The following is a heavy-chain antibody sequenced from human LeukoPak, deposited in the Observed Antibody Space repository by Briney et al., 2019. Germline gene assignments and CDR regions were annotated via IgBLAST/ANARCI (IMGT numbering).Heavy chain of an antibody. CDR3: AREVQLEWDYYYGMDV. CDR1: GGSISSGGYY. D-gene: IGHD5-18*01. CDR2: IYYSGST. J-gene: IGHJ6*02. Sequence: PSETLYLTCTVSGGSISSGGYYWSWIRQHPGKGLEWIGYIYYSGSTYYNPSLKSRVTISVDTSKNQFSLKLSSVTAADTAVYYCAREVQLEWDYYYGMDVWGQGTTVTVSS. V-gene: IGHV4-31*03.